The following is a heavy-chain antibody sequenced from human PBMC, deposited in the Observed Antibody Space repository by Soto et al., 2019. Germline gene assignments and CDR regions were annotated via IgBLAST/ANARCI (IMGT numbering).Heavy chain of an antibody. D-gene: IGHD1-26*01. CDR3: ARGWELRGGMDG. J-gene: IGHJ6*02. V-gene: IGHV4-34*01. CDR2: INHSGST. CDR1: GGSFSGYY. Sequence: TLSLTCAVYGGSFSGYYWSWIRQPPGKGLEWIGEINHSGSTNYNPSLKSRVTISVDTSKNQFSLKLSSVTAADTAVYYCARGWELRGGMDGWGRGTTVTVSS.